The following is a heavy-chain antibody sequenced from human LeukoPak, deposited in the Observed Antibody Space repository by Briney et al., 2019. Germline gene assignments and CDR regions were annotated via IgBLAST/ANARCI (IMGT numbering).Heavy chain of an antibody. V-gene: IGHV4-4*07. CDR1: GGSISSYY. D-gene: IGHD6-13*01. CDR2: IYTSGST. CDR3: AREYSSSWYVPSPIPYYFDY. J-gene: IGHJ4*02. Sequence: PSETLSLTCTVSGGSISSYYWSWLRQPAGKGLEWIGRIYTSGSTNYNPSLTSRVTMSVDTSKNQFSLKLSSVTAADTAVYYCAREYSSSWYVPSPIPYYFDYWGQGTLVTVSS.